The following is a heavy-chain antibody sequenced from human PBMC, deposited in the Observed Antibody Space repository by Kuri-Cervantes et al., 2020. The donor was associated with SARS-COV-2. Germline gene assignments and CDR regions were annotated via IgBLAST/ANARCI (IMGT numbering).Heavy chain of an antibody. CDR3: ARGSSGSYPLDY. CDR1: GFTFSSYA. V-gene: IGHV3-23*01. D-gene: IGHD1-26*01. Sequence: GESLKISCAASGFTFSSYAMSWVRQAPGKGLEWVSAISGSGGSTYYADSVKGRFTISRDNSKNTLYLQMNSLRAEDTAVYYCARGSSGSYPLDYWGQGTLVTVSS. CDR2: ISGSGGST. J-gene: IGHJ4*02.